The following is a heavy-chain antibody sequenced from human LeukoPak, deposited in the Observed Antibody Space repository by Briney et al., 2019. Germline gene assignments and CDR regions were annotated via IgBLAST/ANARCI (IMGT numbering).Heavy chain of an antibody. J-gene: IGHJ4*02. CDR1: GFTFSSYA. D-gene: IGHD6-19*01. CDR2: ISYDGSNK. V-gene: IGHV3-30-3*01. Sequence: GGSLRLSCAASGFTFSSYAMHWVRQAPGKGLEWVAVISYDGSNKYYADSVRGRFTISGDNSKNTLYLQMNSLRAEDTAVYYCARGRSGWYEDYWGQGTLVTVSS. CDR3: ARGRSGWYEDY.